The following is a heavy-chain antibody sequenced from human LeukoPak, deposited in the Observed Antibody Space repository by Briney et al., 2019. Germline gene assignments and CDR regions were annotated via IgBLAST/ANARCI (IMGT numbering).Heavy chain of an antibody. V-gene: IGHV3-21*01. CDR1: GGSISSGGYS. J-gene: IGHJ6*03. D-gene: IGHD3-10*01. Sequence: ETLSLTCAVSGGSISSGGYSWSWNRQPPGKGLEWVSSISSSSSSYIYYADSVKGRFTISRDNAKNSLYLQMNSLRAEDTAVYYCARDRDGIALIRDRRYYYMDVWGKGTTVTVSS. CDR2: ISSSSSSYI. CDR3: ARDRDGIALIRDRRYYYMDV.